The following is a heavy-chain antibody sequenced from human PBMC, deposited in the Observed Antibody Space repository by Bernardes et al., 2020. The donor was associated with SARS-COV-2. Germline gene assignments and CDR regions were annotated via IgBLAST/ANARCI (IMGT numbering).Heavy chain of an antibody. CDR2: INHSGST. V-gene: IGHV4-34*01. CDR3: VRGGRQWLVLGPSYYFDY. Sequence: SETLSLTCAVYGGSFSGYYWSWIRQPPGKGLEWVGEINHSGSTNYNPSLKSRVTITVDTSKDQFSLKLIPMTAADTAVYYCVRGGRQWLVLGPSYYFDYWSQGTLVTVSS. J-gene: IGHJ4*02. CDR1: GGSFSGYY. D-gene: IGHD6-19*01.